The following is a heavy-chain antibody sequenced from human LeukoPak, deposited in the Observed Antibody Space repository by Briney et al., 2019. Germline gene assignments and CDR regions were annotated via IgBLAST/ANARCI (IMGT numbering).Heavy chain of an antibody. V-gene: IGHV3-64D*06. D-gene: IGHD3-22*01. CDR2: LTGNGGYA. CDR3: VKGSDSSGFYYFAN. J-gene: IGHJ4*02. Sequence: PGGSLRLFCAASGFTLSKFGMQWVRQAPGKGLEHVSTLTGNGGYAYYADFVKGRFTISRDNSKNTLYLQMSSLRTEDTAVYYCVKGSDSSGFYYFANWGQGALVTVSS. CDR1: GFTLSKFG.